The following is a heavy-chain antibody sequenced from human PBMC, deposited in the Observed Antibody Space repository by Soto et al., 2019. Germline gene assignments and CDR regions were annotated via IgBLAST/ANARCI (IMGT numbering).Heavy chain of an antibody. CDR3: ASRPKPYYGMDV. CDR1: GCSFTSYW. V-gene: IGHV5-10-1*01. Sequence: GESLKISCKGSGCSFTSYWISCVRQMPGKGLEWMGRIDPSDSYTNYSPSFQGHVTISADKSISTAYLQWSSLKASDTAMYYCASRPKPYYGMDVWGQGTTVTVSS. J-gene: IGHJ6*02. CDR2: IDPSDSYT.